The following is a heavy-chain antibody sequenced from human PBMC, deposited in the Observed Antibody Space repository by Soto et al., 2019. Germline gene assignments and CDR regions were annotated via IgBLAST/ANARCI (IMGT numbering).Heavy chain of an antibody. CDR3: ARDLRLEGLYYFDY. V-gene: IGHV3-21*01. CDR1: GFTFSSYS. CDR2: ISSSSSYI. Sequence: EVQLVESGGGLVKPGGSLRLSCAASGFTFSSYSMNWVRQAPGKGLEWVSSISSSSSYIYYADSVKGRFTISRDNAKNSLYLQMNSLRAEDTAVYYCARDLRLEGLYYFDYWGQGTLVTVSS. J-gene: IGHJ4*02.